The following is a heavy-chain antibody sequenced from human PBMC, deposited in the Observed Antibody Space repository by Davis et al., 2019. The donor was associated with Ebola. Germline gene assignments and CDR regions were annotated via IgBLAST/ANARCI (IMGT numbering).Heavy chain of an antibody. CDR1: GYTFTRNV. CDR2: IATDTGNP. D-gene: IGHD3-3*01. Sequence: ASVKVSCKASGYTFTRNVINWVRQAPGQGPEWMGWIATDTGNPTYAQGFTGRFVFSLDTSVSTAYLQISSLKAEDTAVYYCARGRSVSDYWGQGTLVTVSS. J-gene: IGHJ4*02. V-gene: IGHV7-4-1*02. CDR3: ARGRSVSDY.